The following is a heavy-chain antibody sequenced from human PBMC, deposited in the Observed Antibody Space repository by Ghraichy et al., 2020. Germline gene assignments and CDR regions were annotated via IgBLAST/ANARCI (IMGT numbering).Heavy chain of an antibody. CDR2: IKQDGSDK. D-gene: IGHD1-14*01. Sequence: GGSLRLSCVASGFTFSTYWMTWVRQAPGKGLEWVANIKQDGSDKNHVDSVKGRFTISRDNAKNSLYLQMNSLRVEDTAVYYCARDDTYRLDHWVQGALVTVSA. J-gene: IGHJ4*02. CDR3: ARDDTYRLDH. V-gene: IGHV3-7*03. CDR1: GFTFSTYW.